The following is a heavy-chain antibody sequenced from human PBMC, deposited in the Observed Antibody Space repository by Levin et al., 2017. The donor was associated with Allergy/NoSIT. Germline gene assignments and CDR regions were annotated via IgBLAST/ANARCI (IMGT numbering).Heavy chain of an antibody. CDR1: GFSFSSYS. V-gene: IGHV3-21*01. Sequence: ASVKVSCAASGFSFSSYSMNWVRQAPGKGLEWVSSISGSSSYIYYADSLKGRFTISRDNAKNSLYLQMNSLRAEDTAVYYCARERVGYCSSTSCWPIDYWGQGTLVTVSS. CDR2: ISGSSSYI. J-gene: IGHJ4*02. D-gene: IGHD2-2*01. CDR3: ARERVGYCSSTSCWPIDY.